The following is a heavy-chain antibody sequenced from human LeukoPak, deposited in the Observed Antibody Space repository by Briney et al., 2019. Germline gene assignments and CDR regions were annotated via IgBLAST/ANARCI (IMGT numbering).Heavy chain of an antibody. CDR3: ARVSAFGTDYYYYGMDV. J-gene: IGHJ6*02. Sequence: GGSLRLSCTGSGFTFGDFAMSWVRQAPGKGLEWVSDQSDTGYYRNYADSAKGRFTISRDNSKNTLYLQMNSLRAEDTAVYYCARVSAFGTDYYYYGMDVWGQGTTVTVSS. V-gene: IGHV3-23*01. CDR2: QSDTGYYR. D-gene: IGHD3-16*01. CDR1: GFTFGDFA.